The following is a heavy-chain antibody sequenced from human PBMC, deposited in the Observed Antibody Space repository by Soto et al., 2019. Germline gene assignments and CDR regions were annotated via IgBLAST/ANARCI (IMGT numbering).Heavy chain of an antibody. D-gene: IGHD2-15*01. CDR2: IYYSGST. Sequence: QVQLQESGPGLVKPSQTLSLTCTVSGGSISSGDYYWSWIRQPPGKGLEWIGYIYYSGSTYYNPSLKSRVTISVATSKNQFPLKLSSVTAADTAVYYCARDTVVVAATPFRYYGMDVWGQGTTVTVSS. J-gene: IGHJ6*02. V-gene: IGHV4-30-4*01. CDR3: ARDTVVVAATPFRYYGMDV. CDR1: GGSISSGDYY.